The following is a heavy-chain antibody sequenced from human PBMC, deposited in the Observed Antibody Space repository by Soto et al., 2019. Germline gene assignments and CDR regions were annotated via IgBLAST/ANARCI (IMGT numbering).Heavy chain of an antibody. V-gene: IGHV2-70*11. CDR1: GFSLSTSGMC. J-gene: IGHJ4*02. D-gene: IGHD1-1*01. CDR2: IDWDDDK. Sequence: SGPTLVNPTQTLTLTCTFSGFSLSTSGMCVSWIRQPPEKALEWLARIDWDDDKYYTTSLKTRLTISKDTSKNQVVLTMTNMDPVDTATYYCARIRTPAGTVADYWGQGILVTVSS. CDR3: ARIRTPAGTVADY.